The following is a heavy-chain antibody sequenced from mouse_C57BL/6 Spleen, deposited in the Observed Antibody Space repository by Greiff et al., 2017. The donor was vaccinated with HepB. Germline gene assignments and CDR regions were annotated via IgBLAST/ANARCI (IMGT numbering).Heavy chain of an antibody. J-gene: IGHJ3*01. CDR2: INPNNGGT. Sequence: EVQRVESGPELVKPGASVKMSCKASGYTFTDYNMHWVKQSHGKSLEWIGYINPNNGGTSYNQKFKGKATLTVNKSSSTAYMELRSLTSEDSAVYYCARENGVFAYWGQGTLVTVSA. CDR3: ARENGVFAY. CDR1: GYTFTDYN. V-gene: IGHV1-22*01.